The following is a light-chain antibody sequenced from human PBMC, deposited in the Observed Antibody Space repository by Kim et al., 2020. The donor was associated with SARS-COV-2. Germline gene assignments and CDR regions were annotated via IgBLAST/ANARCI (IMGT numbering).Light chain of an antibody. CDR3: SAWDSSLGAVV. CDR2: RNN. J-gene: IGLJ2*01. V-gene: IGLV10-54*04. Sequence: QTATLTCTGNSNNVGNRGAAWLQQHQGHPPKLLSYRNNNRPSGTSERFSASRSGNTASLTITELQPEDEADYFCSAWDSSLGAVVFGGGTQLTVL. CDR1: SNNVGNRG.